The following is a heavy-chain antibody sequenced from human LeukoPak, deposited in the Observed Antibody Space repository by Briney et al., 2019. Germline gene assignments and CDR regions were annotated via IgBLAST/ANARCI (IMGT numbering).Heavy chain of an antibody. D-gene: IGHD5-18*01. CDR1: GFTFSSYD. J-gene: IGHJ4*02. V-gene: IGHV3-13*01. CDR2: IGTAGDT. CDR3: ARGVYSYGPLDY. Sequence: PGGSLRLSCAASGFTFSSYDMPWVRQATGKGLEWVSAIGTAGDTYYPGSVKGRFTISRENAKNSLYLQMNSLRAGDTAVYYCARGVYSYGPLDYWGQGTLDTVSS.